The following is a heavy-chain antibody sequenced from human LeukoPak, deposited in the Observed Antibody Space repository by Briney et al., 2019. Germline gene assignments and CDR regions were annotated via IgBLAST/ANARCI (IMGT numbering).Heavy chain of an antibody. CDR3: AKPQWELFYFDY. J-gene: IGHJ4*02. V-gene: IGHV3-30-3*02. D-gene: IGHD1-26*01. CDR2: ISYDGSNK. CDR1: GFTFSSYA. Sequence: GRSLRLSCAASGFTFSSYAMHWVRQAPGKGLEWVAVISYDGSNKYYADSVKGRFTISRDNSKNTLYLQMNSLRAEDTAVYYCAKPQWELFYFDYWGQGTLVTVSS.